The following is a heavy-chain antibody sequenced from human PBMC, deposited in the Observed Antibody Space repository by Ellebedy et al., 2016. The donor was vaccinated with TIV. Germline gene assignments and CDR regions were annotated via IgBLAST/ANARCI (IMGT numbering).Heavy chain of an antibody. CDR3: ARGTYSSGWYVGTYYFDY. Sequence: GSLRLSCGVSGGSISSSNWWSWVRPPPGKGLEWIGEIYHTGSTNYNPSLKRRVTISVDKSKNQFSLKLRSVTAADTAVYYCARGTYSSGWYVGTYYFDYWGQGTLVTVSS. D-gene: IGHD6-19*01. V-gene: IGHV4-4*02. J-gene: IGHJ4*02. CDR1: GGSISSSNW. CDR2: IYHTGST.